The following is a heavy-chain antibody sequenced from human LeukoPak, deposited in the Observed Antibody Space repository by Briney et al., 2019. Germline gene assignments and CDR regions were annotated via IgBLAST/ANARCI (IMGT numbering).Heavy chain of an antibody. J-gene: IGHJ4*02. CDR3: AKPDSSGYYYTYPFDY. Sequence: GGSLRLSCAASGFTFSSYWMHWVRQAPGKGLVWVSRINSDGSSTSYADSVKGRFTISGDNAKNTLYLQMNSLRAEDTAVYYCAKPDSSGYYYTYPFDYWGQGTLVTVSS. CDR2: INSDGSST. CDR1: GFTFSSYW. V-gene: IGHV3-74*01. D-gene: IGHD3-22*01.